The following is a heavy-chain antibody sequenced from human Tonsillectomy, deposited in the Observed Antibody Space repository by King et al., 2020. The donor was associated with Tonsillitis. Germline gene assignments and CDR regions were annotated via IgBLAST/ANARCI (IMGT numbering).Heavy chain of an antibody. J-gene: IGHJ6*03. V-gene: IGHV3-33*01. Sequence: VQLVESGGGVVQPGRSLRLSCEVSGFSFTDYGMHWVRQAPGKGLEWVAVIWYDGNRKYYADPVKGRFTISRDDSKSTLYLQMTSLRAEDAAVYYCARDEVYFYYNMDVWGKGTTVTVS. CDR1: GFSFTDYG. CDR3: ARDEVYFYYNMDV. CDR2: IWYDGNRK.